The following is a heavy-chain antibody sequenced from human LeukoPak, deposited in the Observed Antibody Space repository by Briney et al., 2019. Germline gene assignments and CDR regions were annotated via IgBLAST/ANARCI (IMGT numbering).Heavy chain of an antibody. J-gene: IGHJ4*02. D-gene: IGHD3-22*01. V-gene: IGHV3-9*01. CDR3: AREKYDSSGYYTDNYYFDY. CDR1: GFPFDDKA. Sequence: GGSLRLSCAASGFPFDDKAMHWFRQAPGKGLEWVAGISRNSDSTGYADSVKGRFTISRDNAKNSLYLQMNSLRAEDTAFDYCAREKYDSSGYYTDNYYFDYWGQGTLVTVSS. CDR2: ISRNSDST.